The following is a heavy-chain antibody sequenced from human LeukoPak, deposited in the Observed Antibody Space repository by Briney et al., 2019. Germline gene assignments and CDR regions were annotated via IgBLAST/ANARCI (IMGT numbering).Heavy chain of an antibody. CDR3: ARERAGSGSDY. J-gene: IGHJ4*02. V-gene: IGHV4-31*03. CDR2: IYDSGGT. CDR1: GVSIRSGGYY. D-gene: IGHD3-10*01. Sequence: SETLSLTCTVSGVSIRSGGYYWSWIRQHPGKGLEWIGHIYDSGGTYYNPSLKSRVTISGDTSKNQFSLKLSSVTAADTAVYYCARERAGSGSDYWGQGIPVTVSS.